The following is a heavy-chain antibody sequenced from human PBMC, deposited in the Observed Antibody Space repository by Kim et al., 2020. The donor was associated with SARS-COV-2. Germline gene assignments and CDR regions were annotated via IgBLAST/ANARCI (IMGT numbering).Heavy chain of an antibody. Sequence: GGSLRLSCVVSGFTFSISGMHWVRQAPGKGLEWVAVISDAGNNKYYADSVEGRFIISRDNSKSTLYLDINSLRADDTAVYYCAQDIGKIQCSRAGCYRLYFVSWGQGTPVIVSS. CDR3: AQDIGKIQCSRAGCYRLYFVS. J-gene: IGHJ1*01. V-gene: IGHV3-30*18. D-gene: IGHD2-15*01. CDR1: GFTFSISG. CDR2: ISDAGNNK.